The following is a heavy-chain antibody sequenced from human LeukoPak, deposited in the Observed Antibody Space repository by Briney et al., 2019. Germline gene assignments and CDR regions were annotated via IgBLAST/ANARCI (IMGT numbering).Heavy chain of an antibody. CDR3: ARGPRLGPAGSYFDY. CDR2: IIPIFGTA. Sequence: SVKVSCKASGGTFSSYAISWVQQAPGQGLEWMGGIIPIFGTANYAQKFQGRVTITTDESTSTAYMELSSLRSEDTAVYYCARGPRLGPAGSYFDYWGQGTLVTVSS. CDR1: GGTFSSYA. J-gene: IGHJ4*02. D-gene: IGHD7-27*01. V-gene: IGHV1-69*05.